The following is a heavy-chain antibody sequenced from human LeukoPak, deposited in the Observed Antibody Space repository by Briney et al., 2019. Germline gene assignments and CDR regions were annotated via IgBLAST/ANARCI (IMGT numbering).Heavy chain of an antibody. D-gene: IGHD6-13*01. Sequence: SQTLSLTCAISGDSDSSNSAAWNWIRQSPSRGLEWLGRTYYRSKWYNDYAVSVKSRITINPDASKNQFSLQLKSVTPEDTAVYYCARDGGSSWYGAFDIWGQGTTVTVSS. J-gene: IGHJ3*02. V-gene: IGHV6-1*01. CDR2: TYYRSKWYN. CDR3: ARDGGSSWYGAFDI. CDR1: GDSDSSNSAA.